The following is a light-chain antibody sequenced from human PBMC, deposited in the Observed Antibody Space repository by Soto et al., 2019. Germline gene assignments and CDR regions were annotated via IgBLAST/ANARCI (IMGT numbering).Light chain of an antibody. Sequence: DIVMTQSPLSLPVTLGEPASISCRSSQSLLHRNGYSYVDWYLQRPGQSPQLLIYLGSNRASGVHDRFSGSGSGTEFTLRVSRVEAEYIGVYFCLQARQTPYSFGQGNHLEIK. CDR3: LQARQTPYS. CDR1: QSLLHRNGYSY. CDR2: LGS. J-gene: IGKJ2*01. V-gene: IGKV2-28*01.